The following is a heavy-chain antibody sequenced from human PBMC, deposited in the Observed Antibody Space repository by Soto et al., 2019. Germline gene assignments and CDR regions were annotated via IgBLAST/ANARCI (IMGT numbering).Heavy chain of an antibody. D-gene: IGHD2-15*01. CDR2: IYYTGRT. Sequence: QVQLQESGPGLVKPSQTLSLTCTVSGGSINTGDFYWSWIRQHPGKGLEYIGYIYYTGRTYYNPSLKSRVAISVDTSKNQFALRLTSVTAADTAVYYCVRDTAVGGGRSDWYFDLWGRGTLVAVSS. V-gene: IGHV4-31*03. CDR3: VRDTAVGGGRSDWYFDL. CDR1: GGSINTGDFY. J-gene: IGHJ2*01.